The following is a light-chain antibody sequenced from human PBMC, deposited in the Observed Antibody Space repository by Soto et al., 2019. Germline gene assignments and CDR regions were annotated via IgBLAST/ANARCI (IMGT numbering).Light chain of an antibody. CDR2: DAS. Sequence: DIHMTHSPSTLSASLGDRATITCRASQTVNAWLAWYQHKPGKAPKALIYDASILESGVPARLRGSGSGTELILTISSLKHDDVGTYYCQQYNTHPGTFGHGTKVDIK. CDR3: QQYNTHPGT. V-gene: IGKV1-5*01. J-gene: IGKJ1*01. CDR1: QTVNAW.